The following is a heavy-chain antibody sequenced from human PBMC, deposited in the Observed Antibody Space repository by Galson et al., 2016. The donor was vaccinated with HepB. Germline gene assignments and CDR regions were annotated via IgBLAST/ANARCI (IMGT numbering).Heavy chain of an antibody. CDR2: ISSAVSHT. CDR1: GFNFSDYY. D-gene: IGHD3-10*01. CDR3: AREGMIWFGESSPAPFYFDS. V-gene: IGHV3-11*06. Sequence: SLRLSCATSGFNFSDYYMTWIRQAPGQGLEWVSCISSAVSHTKYADHVKGRFTISRDNAKSTLSLHINSLRAEDTAVYFCAREGMIWFGESSPAPFYFDSWGQGTPVTVSS. J-gene: IGHJ4*02.